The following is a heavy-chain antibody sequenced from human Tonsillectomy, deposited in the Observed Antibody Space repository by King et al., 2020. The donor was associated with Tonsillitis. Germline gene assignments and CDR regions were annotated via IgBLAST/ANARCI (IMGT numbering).Heavy chain of an antibody. CDR2: ISGSGVST. Sequence: VQLVESGGGLVQPGGSLRLSCEASGFTFSSYAMSWVRQAPGKGLEWVSTISGSGVSTCYADSVKGRFTISRDNSKKTMFLQMNSLRAEDTAVYYCAKVGGNSGTYSSGHWGQGTLVTVSS. D-gene: IGHD1-26*01. CDR1: GFTFSSYA. V-gene: IGHV3-23*04. CDR3: AKVGGNSGTYSSGH. J-gene: IGHJ4*02.